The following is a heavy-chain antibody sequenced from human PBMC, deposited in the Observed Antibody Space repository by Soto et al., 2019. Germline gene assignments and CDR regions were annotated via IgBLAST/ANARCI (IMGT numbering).Heavy chain of an antibody. V-gene: IGHV1-24*01. CDR1: GYTLTELS. CDR3: ATVGATVPSYYYGMDV. CDR2: FDPEDGET. J-gene: IGHJ6*02. Sequence: QVQLVQSGAEVKKPGASVKVSCKVSGYTLTELSMHWVRQAPGKGLEWMGGFDPEDGETIYAQKFQGRVTMTEDTSSDTAYMELSSLRSQDTAVYYCATVGATVPSYYYGMDVWGQGTTVTVSS. D-gene: IGHD1-26*01.